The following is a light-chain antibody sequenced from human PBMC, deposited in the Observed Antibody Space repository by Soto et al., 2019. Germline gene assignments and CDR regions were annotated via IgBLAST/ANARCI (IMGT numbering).Light chain of an antibody. J-gene: IGKJ2*01. CDR1: QSVSTY. V-gene: IGKV3-11*01. CDR2: DAF. CDR3: QQRSHWPT. Sequence: EIVLTQSPATLSLSPGERATLSCRASQSVSTYLAWYQQKPGQTPRLLIYDAFNRASGIPARFSGSGSGTDFTLTISSLEPEECAVYYCQQRSHWPTFGQGTKLEI.